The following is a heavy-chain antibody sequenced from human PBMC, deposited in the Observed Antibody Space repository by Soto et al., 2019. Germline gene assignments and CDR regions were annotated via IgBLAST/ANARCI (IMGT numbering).Heavy chain of an antibody. V-gene: IGHV3-23*01. Sequence: EVQLLESGGGLVQPGGSLRLSCAASGFNFNIFVMSWVRQAPGKGLEWVSAISGSGADTYYADSVKGRFTISRENSKNTVYLQMNSLRDEDTAVYYCARNRVYSGYDPLDWGQGTLVTVSS. CDR2: ISGSGADT. CDR3: ARNRVYSGYDPLD. D-gene: IGHD5-12*01. J-gene: IGHJ4*02. CDR1: GFNFNIFV.